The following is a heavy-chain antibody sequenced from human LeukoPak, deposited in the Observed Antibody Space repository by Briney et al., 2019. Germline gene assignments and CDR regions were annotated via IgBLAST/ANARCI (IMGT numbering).Heavy chain of an antibody. CDR2: IIPIFGTA. CDR3: ARGTSNYDFWSGYSVYYYGMDV. V-gene: IGHV1-69*01. CDR1: GGTFSSYA. D-gene: IGHD3-3*01. Sequence: SVKVSCKASGGTFSSYAISWVRQAPGQGLEWMGGIIPIFGTANYAQKFQGRVTITADESTSTAYMELSSLRSEDTAVYYCARGTSNYDFWSGYSVYYYGMDVWGQGTTVTVSS. J-gene: IGHJ6*02.